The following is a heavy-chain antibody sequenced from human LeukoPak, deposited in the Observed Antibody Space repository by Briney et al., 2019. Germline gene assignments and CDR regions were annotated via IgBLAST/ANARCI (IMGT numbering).Heavy chain of an antibody. Sequence: ASVTVSYKPSVYTFTSYGISWVRQAPGQGLEWMGWISAYNGNTNYAQKLQGRVTMTTDTSTSTAYMELRSLRSDDTAVYYCARDPMTYYYDSSGYPYWGQGTLVTVSS. D-gene: IGHD3-22*01. V-gene: IGHV1-18*01. CDR3: ARDPMTYYYDSSGYPY. CDR2: ISAYNGNT. J-gene: IGHJ4*02. CDR1: VYTFTSYG.